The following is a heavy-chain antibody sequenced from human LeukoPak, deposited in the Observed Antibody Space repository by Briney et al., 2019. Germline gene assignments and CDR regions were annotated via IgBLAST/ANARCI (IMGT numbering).Heavy chain of an antibody. D-gene: IGHD2-2*01. V-gene: IGHV4-59*12. CDR1: GGSISSYY. CDR3: ASSLYCSSTSCSGWFDP. CDR2: IYYSGST. Sequence: SETLSLTCTVSGGSISSYYWSWIRQPPGKGLEWIGYIYYSGSTNYNPSLKSRVTMSVDTFKNQFSLKLSSVTAADTAVYYCASSLYCSSTSCSGWFDPWGQGTLVTVSS. J-gene: IGHJ5*02.